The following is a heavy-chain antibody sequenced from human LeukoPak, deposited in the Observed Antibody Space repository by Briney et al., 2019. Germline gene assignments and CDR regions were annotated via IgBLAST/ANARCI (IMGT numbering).Heavy chain of an antibody. Sequence: PSETLSLTCTVSGGSISSYYWSWIRQPAGKGLEWIGRIYTSGSTNYNPSLKSRVTMSVDTCKKQFSLTLSSVTAADTAVYYCARGIVVVPPAIFDWFDPWRQGTLVTVSS. V-gene: IGHV4-4*07. CDR1: GGSISSYY. D-gene: IGHD2-2*01. J-gene: IGHJ5*02. CDR2: IYTSGST. CDR3: ARGIVVVPPAIFDWFDP.